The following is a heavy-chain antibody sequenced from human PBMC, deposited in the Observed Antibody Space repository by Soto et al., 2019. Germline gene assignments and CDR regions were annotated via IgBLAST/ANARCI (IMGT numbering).Heavy chain of an antibody. CDR1: GFTFSNYA. D-gene: IGHD3-10*01. V-gene: IGHV3-30-3*01. CDR3: ASASMVRGRDYSGMDV. J-gene: IGHJ6*02. CDR2: ISYDGSNK. Sequence: PGGSLRLSCAASGFTFSNYAMHWVRQAPGKGLERVAVISYDGSNKYYADSVKGRFTISRDNAKNKLYVQINSLRAEDTVIYYCASASMVRGRDYSGMDVWGQGTTVTVSS.